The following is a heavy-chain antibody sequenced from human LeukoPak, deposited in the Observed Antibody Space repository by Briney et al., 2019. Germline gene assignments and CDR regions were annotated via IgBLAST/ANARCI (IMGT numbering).Heavy chain of an antibody. Sequence: SQTLSLTCAISGDSVSSNSAAWSWIRQSPSRGLEWLGRTYYRSKWYNDYAVSVKSRITINPDTSKNQFSLQLNSVTPEDTAVYCCAREYGQLVSFFDYWGQGTLVTVSS. CDR2: TYYRSKWYN. CDR3: AREYGQLVSFFDY. V-gene: IGHV6-1*01. D-gene: IGHD6-13*01. CDR1: GDSVSSNSAA. J-gene: IGHJ4*02.